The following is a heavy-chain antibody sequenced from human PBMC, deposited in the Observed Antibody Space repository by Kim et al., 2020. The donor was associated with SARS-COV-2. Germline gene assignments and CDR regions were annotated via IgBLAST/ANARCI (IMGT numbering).Heavy chain of an antibody. J-gene: IGHJ5*02. V-gene: IGHV3-23*01. CDR3: AKHMSGSYLPRGYNWFDP. CDR2: ISGSGGST. Sequence: GGSLRLSCAASGFTFSSYAMSWVRQAPGKGLEWVSAISGSGGSTYYADSVKGRFTISRDNSKNTLYLQMNSLRAEDTAVYYCAKHMSGSYLPRGYNWFDPWGQGTLVTVSS. CDR1: GFTFSSYA. D-gene: IGHD1-26*01.